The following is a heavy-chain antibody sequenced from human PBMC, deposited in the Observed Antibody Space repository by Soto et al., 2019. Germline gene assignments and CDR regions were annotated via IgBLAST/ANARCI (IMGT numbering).Heavy chain of an antibody. V-gene: IGHV1-18*01. Sequence: QVQLVQSGGEVKKPGASVKVSCKASGYTFTSYGMSWVRQAPGQGLEWMGWISTYNGNTKYAQKIQGRVTMTTDTSTSIAYMELRSLRSYDTAVYYCARDTHQYTGYDYNYYYYGMDVWGQGTTVTVSS. J-gene: IGHJ6*02. D-gene: IGHD5-12*01. CDR1: GYTFTSYG. CDR2: ISTYNGNT. CDR3: ARDTHQYTGYDYNYYYYGMDV.